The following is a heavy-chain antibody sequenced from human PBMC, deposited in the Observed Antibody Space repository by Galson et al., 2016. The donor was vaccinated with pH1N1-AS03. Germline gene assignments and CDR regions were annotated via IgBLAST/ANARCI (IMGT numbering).Heavy chain of an antibody. Sequence: SVKVSCKASGYIFTKYGISWVRQAPGEGLEWMGWISTYNGDTNYIQKFQGRATMTTDTSTSTAYMEPRSLRSDDTAIYYCARMFYDSWSGCDYYGMDVWGQGTTVTVSS. V-gene: IGHV1-18*01. CDR3: ARMFYDSWSGCDYYGMDV. CDR2: ISTYNGDT. CDR1: GYIFTKYG. J-gene: IGHJ6*02. D-gene: IGHD3-3*01.